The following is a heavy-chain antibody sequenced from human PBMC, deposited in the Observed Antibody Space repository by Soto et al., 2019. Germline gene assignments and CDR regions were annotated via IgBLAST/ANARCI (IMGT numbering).Heavy chain of an antibody. D-gene: IGHD6-13*01. CDR1: GFTFSNYW. V-gene: IGHV3-7*01. Sequence: GSLRLSCAASGFTFSNYWMTWVRQAPGKGLEWVANIKEDGSETHYVDPVKGSFTISRDNAQNSLYLQMNSLRAEDTAVYCCARPLVNGGDYWGQGSLVNVSS. CDR2: IKEDGSET. CDR3: ARPLVNGGDY. J-gene: IGHJ4*02.